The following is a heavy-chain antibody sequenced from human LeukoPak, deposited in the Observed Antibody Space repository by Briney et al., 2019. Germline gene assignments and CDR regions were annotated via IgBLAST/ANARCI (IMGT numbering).Heavy chain of an antibody. J-gene: IGHJ6*03. CDR1: GYTFTGYY. Sequence: ASVKVSCKASGYTFTGYYMHWVRQAPGQGLEWMGWINPNSGGTNYAQKFQGRVTMTRDTSISTAYMELSGLRSDDTAVYYCARGLIPTIVVVPAAYYYYYMDVWGKGTTVTVSS. V-gene: IGHV1-2*02. D-gene: IGHD2-2*01. CDR2: INPNSGGT. CDR3: ARGLIPTIVVVPAAYYYYYMDV.